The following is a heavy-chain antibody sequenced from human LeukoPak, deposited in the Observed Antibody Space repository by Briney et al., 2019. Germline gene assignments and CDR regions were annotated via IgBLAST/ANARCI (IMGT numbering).Heavy chain of an antibody. Sequence: GGSLRLSCAASGFTFSSSAMSWVRQAPGKGLEWVSAISNNGGYTYYADSVQGRFTISRDNSKNTLYLQMNSLRAEDTAVYYCASAIGSIWYEFDYWGQGTLVTVSS. J-gene: IGHJ4*02. V-gene: IGHV3-23*01. CDR3: ASAIGSIWYEFDY. CDR2: ISNNGGYT. CDR1: GFTFSSSA. D-gene: IGHD6-13*01.